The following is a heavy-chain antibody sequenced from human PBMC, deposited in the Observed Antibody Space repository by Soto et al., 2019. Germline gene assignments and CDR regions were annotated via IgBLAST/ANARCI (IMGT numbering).Heavy chain of an antibody. CDR3: ARDPPPGDNSPPYYFDY. J-gene: IGHJ4*02. V-gene: IGHV3-48*04. Sequence: GGSLRLSCAASGFTFSSYSMNWVRQAPGKGLEWVSYISSSSSTIYYADSVKGRFTISRDNAKNSLYLQMNSLRAEDTAVYYCARDPPPGDNSPPYYFDYWGQGTLVTVSS. CDR1: GFTFSSYS. CDR2: ISSSSSTI. D-gene: IGHD1-1*01.